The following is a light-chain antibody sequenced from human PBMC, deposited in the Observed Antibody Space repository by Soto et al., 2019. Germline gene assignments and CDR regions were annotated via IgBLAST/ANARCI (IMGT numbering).Light chain of an antibody. Sequence: DIQMTQSPSTLSGSVGDIVTITFRASQTISSWLACYQQKPGKAPKLLIYKASTLKSGVPSRFSGSGSGTDFTLTITRLEPEDFAVYYCQQYGSSPLTFGPGTKVDIK. CDR2: KAS. CDR1: QTISSW. V-gene: IGKV1-5*03. CDR3: QQYGSSPLT. J-gene: IGKJ3*01.